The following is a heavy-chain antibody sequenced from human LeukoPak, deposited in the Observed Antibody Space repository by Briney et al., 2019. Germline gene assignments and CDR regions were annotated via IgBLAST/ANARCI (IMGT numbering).Heavy chain of an antibody. J-gene: IGHJ6*02. V-gene: IGHV4-59*01. Sequence: SETLSLTCTVSGGSISSYYWSWIRQPPGKGLEWIGYINYSGSTNYNPSLKSRVTISVDTSKNRFSLKLSSVTAADTAVYYCARNHRAGGYYYYGMDVWGQGTTVTVSS. CDR2: INYSGST. CDR3: ARNHRAGGYYYYGMDV. D-gene: IGHD1-14*01. CDR1: GGSISSYY.